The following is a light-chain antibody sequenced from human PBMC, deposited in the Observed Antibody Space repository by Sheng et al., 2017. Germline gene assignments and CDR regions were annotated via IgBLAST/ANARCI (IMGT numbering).Light chain of an antibody. V-gene: IGKV3-15*01. CDR3: QQYNEWHT. CDR2: GAS. J-gene: IGKJ4*01. CDR1: QSVRSN. Sequence: IVMTQSPVTLSVSPGEGATLSCRASQSVRSNLAWYQQKPGQPPRLLIYGASTRATGIPARFSGSGSGTEFTLTIDSLQSEDFAVYYCQQYNEWHTFGGGTTVEIK.